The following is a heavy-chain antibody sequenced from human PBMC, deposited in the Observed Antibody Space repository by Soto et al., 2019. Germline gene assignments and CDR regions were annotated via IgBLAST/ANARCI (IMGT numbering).Heavy chain of an antibody. V-gene: IGHV4-39*01. J-gene: IGHJ6*02. Sequence: PSETLSLTCTVSGGSISSSSYYWGWIRQPPGKGLEWIGNVYYGGSTYYNPSLKSRVTISVETSKSQFSLKLSSVTAADTAVYYCAGGDYYHSSGYYFYYYTLALRAQRTTVTVSS. CDR2: VYYGGST. D-gene: IGHD3-22*01. CDR1: GGSISSSSYY. CDR3: AGGDYYHSSGYYFYYYTLAL.